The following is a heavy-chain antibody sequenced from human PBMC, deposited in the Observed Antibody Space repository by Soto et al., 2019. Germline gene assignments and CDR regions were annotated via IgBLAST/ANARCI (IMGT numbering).Heavy chain of an antibody. CDR2: ISSSSST. CDR1: GFTFSSYS. Sequence: PGGSLRLSCAASGFTFSSYSMNWARQAPGKGLEWVSYISSSSSTYYADSVKGRFTISRDNSKNTLYLQMNSLRAEDTAVYYCAREGIRSPLYYWGQGTLVTVSS. J-gene: IGHJ4*02. D-gene: IGHD4-17*01. V-gene: IGHV3-48*01. CDR3: AREGIRSPLYY.